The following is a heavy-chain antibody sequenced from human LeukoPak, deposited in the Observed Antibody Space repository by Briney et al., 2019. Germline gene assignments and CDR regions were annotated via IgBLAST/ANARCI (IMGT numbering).Heavy chain of an antibody. J-gene: IGHJ4*02. D-gene: IGHD6-25*01. CDR1: GFTFSSYS. V-gene: IGHV3-30*18. CDR3: AKDGGTGRIAATGADY. CDR2: ISYDGSNK. Sequence: GGSLRLSCAASGFTFSSYSMNWVRQAPGKGLEWVALISYDGSNKYYADSVKGRFTISRDISENTLYLQMNSLRAEDTAVYYCAKDGGTGRIAATGADYWGQGTLVTVSS.